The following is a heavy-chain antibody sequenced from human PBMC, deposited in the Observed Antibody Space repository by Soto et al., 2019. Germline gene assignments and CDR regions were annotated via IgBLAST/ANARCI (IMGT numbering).Heavy chain of an antibody. Sequence: SETLSLTCTVSGGSISSYYWSWIRQPPGKGLEWIGYIYDSGSTHYNPSLESRVTISEDTSKNQLSLRLSSVTAADTAVYYCARSPIEAVVKGDFDYWGQGILVTVSS. CDR1: GGSISSYY. D-gene: IGHD6-13*01. CDR3: ARSPIEAVVKGDFDY. J-gene: IGHJ4*02. CDR2: IYDSGST. V-gene: IGHV4-59*01.